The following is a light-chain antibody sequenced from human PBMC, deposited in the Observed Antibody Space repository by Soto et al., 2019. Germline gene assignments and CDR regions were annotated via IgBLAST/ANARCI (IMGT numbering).Light chain of an antibody. Sequence: EIVMTQSPATLSVSPGERATLSCRASQSVSSNLAWYQQKPGQAPRLLIYGASTRATGIPARFSGSGSGTEFTLTISSLQSEDFAVYYCQQYNIYWTFGHGTKVEIK. CDR2: GAS. CDR1: QSVSSN. V-gene: IGKV3-15*01. J-gene: IGKJ1*01. CDR3: QQYNIYWT.